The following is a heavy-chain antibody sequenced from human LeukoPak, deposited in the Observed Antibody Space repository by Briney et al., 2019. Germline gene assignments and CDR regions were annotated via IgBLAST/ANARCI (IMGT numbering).Heavy chain of an antibody. CDR2: LYSSGST. Sequence: SETLPLTCTVSGGSISSSSYHWTWIRQPAGKGLEWIGRLYSSGSTNYNPSLRSRLTMSLDTSKNQFSLKLNSVTAADTAVYFCARKDGDLWGQGTLVTVSS. CDR3: ARKDGDL. J-gene: IGHJ4*02. V-gene: IGHV4-61*02. CDR1: GGSISSSSYH.